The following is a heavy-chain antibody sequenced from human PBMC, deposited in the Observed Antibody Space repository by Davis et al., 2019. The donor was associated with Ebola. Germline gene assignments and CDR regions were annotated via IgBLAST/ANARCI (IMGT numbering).Heavy chain of an antibody. CDR2: IGTAGDT. Sequence: PGGSLRLSCAASGFTFSSYDMHWVRQATGKGLEWVSAIGTAGDTYYPGSVKGRFTISRENAKNSLYLQMNSLRAGDTAVYYCAREGMGGGAFDIWGQGTMVTVSS. D-gene: IGHD3-16*01. CDR3: AREGMGGGAFDI. V-gene: IGHV3-13*01. CDR1: GFTFSSYD. J-gene: IGHJ3*02.